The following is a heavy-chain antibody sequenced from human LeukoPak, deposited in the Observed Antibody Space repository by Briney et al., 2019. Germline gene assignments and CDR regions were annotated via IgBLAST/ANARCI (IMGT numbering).Heavy chain of an antibody. J-gene: IGHJ5*02. Sequence: SGTLSLTCAVSGGSISSSNWWSWVRQPPGKGLEWIGEIYHSGSTNYNPSLKSRVTISVDTSKNHFSLRLRSVTAADTAVYYCATESIIAVAGMGWFDPWGQGTLVTVSS. V-gene: IGHV4-4*02. D-gene: IGHD6-19*01. CDR1: GGSISSSNW. CDR3: ATESIIAVAGMGWFDP. CDR2: IYHSGST.